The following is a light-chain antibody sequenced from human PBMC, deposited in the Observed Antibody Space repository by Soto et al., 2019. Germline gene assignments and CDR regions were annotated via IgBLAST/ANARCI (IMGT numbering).Light chain of an antibody. CDR2: DVS. J-gene: IGLJ2*01. CDR1: SSDVGGYNY. V-gene: IGLV2-14*01. Sequence: QSALTQPASVSGSPGQSITISCTGTSSDVGGYNYVSWYQQHPGKAPKLMIYDVSNRPSGVSNRFSGSKSGNTASLTGSGLQAEDEADYYCSSYTSSSTRVFGGGTKLTVL. CDR3: SSYTSSSTRV.